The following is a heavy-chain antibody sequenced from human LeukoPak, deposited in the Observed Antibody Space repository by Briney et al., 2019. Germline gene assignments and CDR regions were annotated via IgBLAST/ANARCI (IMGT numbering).Heavy chain of an antibody. Sequence: GGSLRLSCAASGFTFSSYGMHWVRQAPGKGLEWVAVISYDGSNKYYADSVKGRFTISRDNSKNTLYLQMNSLRAEDTAVYYCARPTPDFWSGIQYWGQGTLVTVSS. CDR3: ARPTPDFWSGIQY. V-gene: IGHV3-30*03. J-gene: IGHJ4*02. CDR2: ISYDGSNK. D-gene: IGHD3-3*01. CDR1: GFTFSSYG.